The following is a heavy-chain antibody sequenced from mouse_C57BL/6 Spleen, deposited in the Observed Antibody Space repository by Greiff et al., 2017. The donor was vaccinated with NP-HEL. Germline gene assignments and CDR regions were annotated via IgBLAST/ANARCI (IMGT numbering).Heavy chain of an antibody. Sequence: QVQLMESGPELVKPGASLKLSCSASGYAFSSSWMNWVRQTPDKGLEWIARISPGDGDTNYNGKFKGKATLTADKSSSTAYMQLSSLTSEDSAVYFCATGTEDYFDYWGQGTTLTVSS. CDR2: ISPGDGDT. J-gene: IGHJ2*01. V-gene: IGHV1-82*01. D-gene: IGHD4-1*01. CDR1: GYAFSSSW. CDR3: ATGTEDYFDY.